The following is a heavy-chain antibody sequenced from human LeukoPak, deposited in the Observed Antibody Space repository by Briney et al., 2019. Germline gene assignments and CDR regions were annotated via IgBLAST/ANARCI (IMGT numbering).Heavy chain of an antibody. J-gene: IGHJ4*02. CDR2: ITSTGTST. CDR3: ARGVASGWYLGLDY. D-gene: IGHD6-19*01. Sequence: GGSLRLSCAASGFTFANYAMTWVRQAPGKGLEWVSPITSTGTSTFYADSVKGRFTVSRDNSNNTLFLQMNSLGVEDSAVYYCARGVASGWYLGLDYWGRGTLVTVSS. V-gene: IGHV3-23*01. CDR1: GFTFANYA.